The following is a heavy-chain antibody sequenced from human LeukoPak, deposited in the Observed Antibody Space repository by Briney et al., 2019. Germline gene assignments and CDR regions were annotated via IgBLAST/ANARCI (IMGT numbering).Heavy chain of an antibody. V-gene: IGHV4-39*07. CDR1: GGSISSSSYY. CDR2: IYYSGST. Sequence: SETLSLTCTVSGGSISSSSYYWGWIRQPPGKGLEWIGSIYYSGSTYYNPSLKSRVTISVDTSKNQFSLKLSSVIAADTAVYYCARGIAVAGNPDWGQGTLVTVSS. D-gene: IGHD6-19*01. J-gene: IGHJ4*02. CDR3: ARGIAVAGNPD.